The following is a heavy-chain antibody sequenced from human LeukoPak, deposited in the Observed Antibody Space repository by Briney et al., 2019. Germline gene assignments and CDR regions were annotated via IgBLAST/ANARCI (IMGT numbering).Heavy chain of an antibody. CDR2: ISYDGSNK. J-gene: IGHJ4*02. Sequence: PGRSLRLSCAASGFTFGSYAMHWVRQAPGKGLEWVAVISYDGSNKYYADSVKGRFTISRDNSKSTLYLQMNSLRAEDTAVYYCARDFYGSGSYPAYWGQGTLVTVSS. CDR3: ARDFYGSGSYPAY. V-gene: IGHV3-30-3*01. D-gene: IGHD3-10*01. CDR1: GFTFGSYA.